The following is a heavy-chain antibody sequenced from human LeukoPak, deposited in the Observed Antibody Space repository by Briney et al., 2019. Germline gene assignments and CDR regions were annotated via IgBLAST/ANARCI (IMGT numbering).Heavy chain of an antibody. CDR1: GYTFTSHG. Sequence: GASVKVSCKASGYTFTSHGISWVRQAPGQGLEWMGWISAYNGNTNYAQKLQGRVTMTRDTSISTAYMELSRLRSDDTAVYYCASGDYGDPPLNYWGQGTLVTVSS. V-gene: IGHV1-18*01. J-gene: IGHJ4*02. CDR3: ASGDYGDPPLNY. D-gene: IGHD4/OR15-4a*01. CDR2: ISAYNGNT.